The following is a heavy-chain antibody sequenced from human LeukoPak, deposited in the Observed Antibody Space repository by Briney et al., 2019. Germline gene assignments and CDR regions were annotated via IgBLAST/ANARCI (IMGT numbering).Heavy chain of an antibody. CDR3: AGLVGRYSSGLYYYYFDY. J-gene: IGHJ4*02. CDR2: IYYSGST. D-gene: IGHD3-22*01. CDR1: GGSVSSGGYY. Sequence: SETLSLTCTVSGGSVSSGGYYWSWIRQPPGKGLEWIGYIYYSGSTNYNPSLKSRVTISVDTSKNLFSLKLSSVTAADTAVYYCAGLVGRYSSGLYYYYFDYWGQGTLVTVSS. V-gene: IGHV4-61*08.